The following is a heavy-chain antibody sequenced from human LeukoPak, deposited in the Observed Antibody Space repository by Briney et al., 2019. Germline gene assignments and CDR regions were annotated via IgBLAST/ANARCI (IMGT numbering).Heavy chain of an antibody. CDR2: INSGSSNI. J-gene: IGHJ4*02. Sequence: GGSLRLSCAGSGFTFSNNAMNWVRQAPGKGLEWVSFINSGSSNIYYADSVKGRFTISRDNAKNSLYLQMNSLTAEDTAVYYCARTPVAAAGTTFDYWGQGTLVTVSS. V-gene: IGHV3-48*04. CDR3: ARTPVAAAGTTFDY. D-gene: IGHD6-13*01. CDR1: GFTFSNNA.